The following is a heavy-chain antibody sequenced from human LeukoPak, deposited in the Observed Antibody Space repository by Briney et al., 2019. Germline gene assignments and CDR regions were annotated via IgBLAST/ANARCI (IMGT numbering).Heavy chain of an antibody. V-gene: IGHV4-39*01. Sequence: SETLSLTCTVSGGSISSSSYYWGWIRQPPGKGLEWIGSIYYSGSTYYNPSLKSRVTISVDTSKNQFSLKLSSVTAADTAVYYCYVAVRYGSGSYSDYWGQGTLVTVSS. CDR1: GGSISSSSYY. CDR2: IYYSGST. D-gene: IGHD3-10*01. J-gene: IGHJ4*02. CDR3: YVAVRYGSGSYSDY.